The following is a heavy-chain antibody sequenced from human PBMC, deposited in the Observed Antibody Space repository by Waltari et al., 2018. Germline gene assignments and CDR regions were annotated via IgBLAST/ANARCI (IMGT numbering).Heavy chain of an antibody. V-gene: IGHV3-9*01. CDR3: VKGGWGFGAFYEQH. Sequence: EVQLVTSGGGLVQPGRSLRLACVGSGFGFDDYAMYWVRQRPGEGREWLSVRGWNSGAIGYADSVRGRVSTYRDNARKALYLQMGRLRPEDTALYYCVKGGWGFGAFYEQHWGQGIQVTVSS. J-gene: IGHJ4*02. CDR2: RGWNSGAI. CDR1: GFGFDDYA. D-gene: IGHD3-10*01.